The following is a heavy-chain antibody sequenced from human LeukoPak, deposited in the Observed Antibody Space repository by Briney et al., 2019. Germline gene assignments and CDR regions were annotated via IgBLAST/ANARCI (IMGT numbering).Heavy chain of an antibody. V-gene: IGHV3-9*01. CDR2: ISWNSGSI. J-gene: IGHJ4*02. CDR1: GFTFDDYA. Sequence: PGGSLRLSCAASGFTFDDYAMHWVRQAPGKGLEWVSGISWNSGSIGYADSVKGRFTISRDNAKNSLYLQMNSLRAEDTALYYCAKPGRGIWFGELSGEYFDYWGQGTLVTVSS. CDR3: AKPGRGIWFGELSGEYFDY. D-gene: IGHD3-10*01.